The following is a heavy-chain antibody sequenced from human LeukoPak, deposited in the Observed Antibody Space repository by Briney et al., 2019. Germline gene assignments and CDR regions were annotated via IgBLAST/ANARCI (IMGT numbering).Heavy chain of an antibody. J-gene: IGHJ6*02. CDR1: GGSISSYY. CDR2: IYYSGST. V-gene: IGHV4-59*01. Sequence: SETLSLTCTVSGGSISSYYWSWIRQPPGKGLEWIGYIYYSGSTNYNPSLKSRVTISVDTSKNQFSLKLSSVTAADTAVYYCAREEDYYGMDVWGQGTTVTASS. CDR3: AREEDYYGMDV.